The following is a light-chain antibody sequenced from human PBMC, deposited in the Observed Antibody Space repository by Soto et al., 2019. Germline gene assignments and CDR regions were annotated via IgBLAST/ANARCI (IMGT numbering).Light chain of an antibody. Sequence: QSALTQPASVSGSPGQAITISCTGTSSDIGGYKYVSWYQQYPGKAPQLIIYEVSNRPSGVSNRFSGSKSGNTASLTISGLQVEDEADYYCSSYTSSSTLGVFGGGTKLTVL. CDR3: SSYTSSSTLGV. V-gene: IGLV2-14*01. CDR1: SSDIGGYKY. CDR2: EVS. J-gene: IGLJ2*01.